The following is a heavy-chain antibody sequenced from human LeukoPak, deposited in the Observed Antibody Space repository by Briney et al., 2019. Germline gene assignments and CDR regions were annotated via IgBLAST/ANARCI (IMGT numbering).Heavy chain of an antibody. CDR2: INWNGGST. J-gene: IGHJ4*02. D-gene: IGHD3-10*01. Sequence: GGSLRLSCAASGFTFDDYGMSWVRQAPGKGLEWVSGINWNGGSTGYADSVKGRFTISRDNAKNSLYLQMNSLRAEDTAVCYCAHSSMVRGVMSYFDYWGQGTLVTVSS. V-gene: IGHV3-20*04. CDR3: AHSSMVRGVMSYFDY. CDR1: GFTFDDYG.